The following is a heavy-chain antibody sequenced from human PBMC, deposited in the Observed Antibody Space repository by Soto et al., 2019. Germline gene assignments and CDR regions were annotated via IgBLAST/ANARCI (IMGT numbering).Heavy chain of an antibody. D-gene: IGHD3-3*01. CDR1: GFTFSSYG. CDR2: ISYDGSNK. CDR3: AKDRNYDFWSGSVVVRYYYYGMDV. Sequence: QVQLVESGGGVVQPGRSLRLSCAASGFTFSSYGMHWVRQAPGKGLEWVAVISYDGSNKYYADSVKGRFTISRDNSKNTLYLQMNSLRAEDTAVYYCAKDRNYDFWSGSVVVRYYYYGMDVWGQGTTVTVSS. V-gene: IGHV3-30*18. J-gene: IGHJ6*02.